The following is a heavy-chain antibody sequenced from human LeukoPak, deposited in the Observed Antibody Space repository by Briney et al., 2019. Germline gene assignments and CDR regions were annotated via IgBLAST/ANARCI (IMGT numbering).Heavy chain of an antibody. CDR1: GYSISSGYY. V-gene: IGHV4-61*01. J-gene: IGHJ5*02. D-gene: IGHD3-3*01. Sequence: SETLSLTCTVSGYSISSGYYWGGIRQPPGKGLEWIGYIHYNGIPNYNPSLKSRVTISVDTSKNQFSLKLSSLTAADTAVYYCARGGVTIFGVAPPTNWFDPWGQGTLVTVSS. CDR3: ARGGVTIFGVAPPTNWFDP. CDR2: IHYNGIP.